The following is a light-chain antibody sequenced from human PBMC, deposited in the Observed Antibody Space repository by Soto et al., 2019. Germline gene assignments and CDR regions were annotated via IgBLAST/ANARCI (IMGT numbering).Light chain of an antibody. CDR1: QSVSTD. CDR3: QQYFRWPTWT. Sequence: EVLVTQSPATLSVSPGERVTLSCRASQSVSTDLAWYPQKPDQAPRLLIYCASIRAIGVPDRFSGSGSGTDFTFTISSLQSEDSAIYYGQQYFRWPTWTFGQLTKGDIK. CDR2: CAS. V-gene: IGKV3-15*01. J-gene: IGKJ1*01.